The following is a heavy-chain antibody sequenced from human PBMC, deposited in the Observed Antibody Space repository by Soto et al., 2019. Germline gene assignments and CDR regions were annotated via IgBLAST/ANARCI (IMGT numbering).Heavy chain of an antibody. CDR3: ARARVDYFDY. CDR2: IYYSGST. Sequence: SETLSLTCTVSGGSISSYCWSWIRQPPGKGLEWIGYIYYSGSTNYNPSLKSRVTISVDTSKNQFSLKLSSVTAADTAVYYCARARVDYFDYWGQGTLVTVSS. D-gene: IGHD2-15*01. V-gene: IGHV4-59*01. CDR1: GGSISSYC. J-gene: IGHJ4*02.